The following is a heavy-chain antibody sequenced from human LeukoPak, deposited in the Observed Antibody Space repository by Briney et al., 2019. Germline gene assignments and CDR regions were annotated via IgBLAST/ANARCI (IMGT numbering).Heavy chain of an antibody. V-gene: IGHV3-23*01. Sequence: GGSLRLSCAASGFTFSSYAMSWVRQAPGKGLEWVSAISGSGGSTYYADSVKGRFTISRDNSKDTLYLQMNSLRAEDTAVYYCAKAPSSGSYFHFDYWGQGTLVTVSS. CDR3: AKAPSSGSYFHFDY. CDR1: GFTFSSYA. D-gene: IGHD1-26*01. J-gene: IGHJ4*02. CDR2: ISGSGGST.